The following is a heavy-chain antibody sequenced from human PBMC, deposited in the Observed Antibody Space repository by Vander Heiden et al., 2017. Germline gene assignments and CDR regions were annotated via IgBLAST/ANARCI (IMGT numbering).Heavy chain of an antibody. Sequence: QLQLQESGPGLMKPSETLSLTCPVPGGSISSSSYYWGWIRQPPGKGLEWIGSIYYSGSTYYNPSLKSRVTISVDTSKNQFSLKLSSVTAADTAVYYCASHYGGNFDYWGQGTLVTVSS. J-gene: IGHJ4*02. CDR1: GGSISSSSYY. CDR3: ASHYGGNFDY. CDR2: IYYSGST. D-gene: IGHD4-17*01. V-gene: IGHV4-39*01.